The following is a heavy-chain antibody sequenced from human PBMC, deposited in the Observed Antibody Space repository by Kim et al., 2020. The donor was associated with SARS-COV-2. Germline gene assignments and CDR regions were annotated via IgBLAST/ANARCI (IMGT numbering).Heavy chain of an antibody. CDR1: GFTFSRHQ. J-gene: IGHJ4*02. D-gene: IGHD6-19*01. CDR2: INDDGTAT. V-gene: IGHV3-7*01. CDR3: ARDWDGSGSTIDY. Sequence: GGSLRLSCAASGFTFSRHQMTWVRQAPGKGLEWVAIINDDGTATDYVESVKGRFTVSSDNAKNSLFLQMNSLRVDDTAVSFCARDWDGSGSTIDYWRQG.